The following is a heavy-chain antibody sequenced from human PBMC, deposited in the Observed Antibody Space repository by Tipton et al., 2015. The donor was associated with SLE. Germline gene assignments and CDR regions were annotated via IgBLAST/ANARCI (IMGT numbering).Heavy chain of an antibody. CDR2: INHSGST. D-gene: IGHD4/OR15-4a*01. CDR1: GGSFSGYY. J-gene: IGHJ4*02. CDR3: ARRRGYGVDY. Sequence: TLSLTCAVYGGSFSGYYWSWIRQPPGKGLEWIGEINHSGSTNYNPSLKSRVTISVDTSKNQFSLKLRSVIAADTAVYYCARRRGYGVDYWGQRTLVTVSS. V-gene: IGHV4-34*01.